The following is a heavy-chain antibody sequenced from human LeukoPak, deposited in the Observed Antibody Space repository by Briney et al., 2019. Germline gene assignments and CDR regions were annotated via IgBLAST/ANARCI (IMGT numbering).Heavy chain of an antibody. CDR3: ARHSSSGWFPFDY. CDR2: IYYSGST. D-gene: IGHD6-19*01. CDR1: GGSISSYY. Sequence: SETLSLTCTVSGGSISSYYWSWIRQSPGKGLEWIGYIYYSGSTNYNPSLKSRVTISVDTSKNQFSLKLSSVTAADTAVYYCARHSSSGWFPFDYWGQGTLVTVSS. V-gene: IGHV4-59*08. J-gene: IGHJ4*02.